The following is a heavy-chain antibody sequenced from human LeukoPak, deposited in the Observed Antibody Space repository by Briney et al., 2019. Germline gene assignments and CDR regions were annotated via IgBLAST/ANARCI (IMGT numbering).Heavy chain of an antibody. Sequence: GGSLRLSCAASGFTFRNYAMSWVRQAPGKGLEWVSGISGSGTNTYYADSVKGRFTISRDNSKNTLYLQMNSLRAEDTAVYYCARESGYAVGDFWGQGTLVTVSS. D-gene: IGHD5-12*01. CDR1: GFTFRNYA. J-gene: IGHJ4*02. CDR2: ISGSGTNT. CDR3: ARESGYAVGDF. V-gene: IGHV3-23*01.